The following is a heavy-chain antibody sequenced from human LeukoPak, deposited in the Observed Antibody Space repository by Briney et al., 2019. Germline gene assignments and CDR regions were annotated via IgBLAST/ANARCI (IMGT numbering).Heavy chain of an antibody. CDR2: ISYDGSNK. Sequence: GGSLRLSCAASGFTFSNFAIHWVRQAPGKGLEWVAVISYDGSNKYYADSVKGRFTISRDNSKNTLYLQMNSLRAEDTAVYYCAKDQGNWKHYYFDYWGQGTLVTVSS. D-gene: IGHD1-20*01. V-gene: IGHV3-30*18. CDR3: AKDQGNWKHYYFDY. J-gene: IGHJ4*02. CDR1: GFTFSNFA.